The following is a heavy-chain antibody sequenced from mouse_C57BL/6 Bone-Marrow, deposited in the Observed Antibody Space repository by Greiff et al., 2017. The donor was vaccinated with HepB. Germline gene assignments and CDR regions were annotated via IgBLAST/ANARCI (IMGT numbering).Heavy chain of an antibody. CDR3: ARKGLGAWFAY. Sequence: VQLQQSGAELVMPGASVKLSCKASGYTFTSYWMHWVKQRPGQGLEWIGEIDPSDSYTNYNQKFKGKSTLTVDKSSSTAYMQLSSLTSEDSAVYYCARKGLGAWFAYWGQGTLVTVSA. D-gene: IGHD4-1*01. CDR1: GYTFTSYW. V-gene: IGHV1-69*01. J-gene: IGHJ3*01. CDR2: IDPSDSYT.